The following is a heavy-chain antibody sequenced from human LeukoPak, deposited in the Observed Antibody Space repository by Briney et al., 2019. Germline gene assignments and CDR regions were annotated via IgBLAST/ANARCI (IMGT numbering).Heavy chain of an antibody. J-gene: IGHJ5*02. V-gene: IGHV4-30-4*02. CDR3: AREPRQVAGTNWFDP. CDR2: IYYSVTT. Sequence: SETLSLTCTVSGDSIRSGDYYWSWVRQPPGKGLEWIGYIYYSVTTYYNPSLKSRVTIEVDTSKNQFSQRLSSVTAADTAVYYCAREPRQVAGTNWFDPWGQGTLVTVSS. CDR1: GDSIRSGDYY. D-gene: IGHD6-19*01.